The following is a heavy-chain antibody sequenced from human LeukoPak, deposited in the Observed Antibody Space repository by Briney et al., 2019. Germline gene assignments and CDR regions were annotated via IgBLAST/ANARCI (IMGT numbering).Heavy chain of an antibody. D-gene: IGHD3-22*01. CDR2: IYTSGST. Sequence: SETLSLTCTVSGGTISSYYWSWIRQPAGKGLEWIGRIYTSGSTNYNPSLKSRVTMSVDTSKNQFSLKLSSVTAADTAVYYCARGFGADSYYYDSSGYLNWFDPWGQGTLVTVSS. CDR1: GGTISSYY. CDR3: ARGFGADSYYYDSSGYLNWFDP. V-gene: IGHV4-4*07. J-gene: IGHJ5*02.